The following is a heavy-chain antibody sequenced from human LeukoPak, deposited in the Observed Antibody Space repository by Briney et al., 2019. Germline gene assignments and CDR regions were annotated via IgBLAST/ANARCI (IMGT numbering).Heavy chain of an antibody. D-gene: IGHD3-10*01. CDR1: GGSFSGDY. Sequence: SESLSLTCAVYGGSFSGDYWSWIRPPPGKGLGWIGDINHSGSTNYTPSLKGRVTISVDKSKNKFYLKLSSVTAADTAVYYCARVDYYAPGTADAFDIWGQGTMVTVSS. J-gene: IGHJ3*02. V-gene: IGHV4-34*01. CDR3: ARVDYYAPGTADAFDI. CDR2: INHSGST.